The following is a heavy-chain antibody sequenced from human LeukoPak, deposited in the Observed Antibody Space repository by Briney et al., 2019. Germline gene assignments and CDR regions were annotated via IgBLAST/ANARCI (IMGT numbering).Heavy chain of an antibody. J-gene: IGHJ4*02. D-gene: IGHD2-2*02. Sequence: GGSLRLSCAASGFTFSSYAMHWVRQAPGKGPEWVAVISYDGSNKYYADSVKGRFTISRDNSKNTLYLQMNSLRAEDTAVYYCAREVGYCSSTSCFTDYWGQGTLVTVSS. CDR2: ISYDGSNK. CDR3: AREVGYCSSTSCFTDY. V-gene: IGHV3-30-3*01. CDR1: GFTFSSYA.